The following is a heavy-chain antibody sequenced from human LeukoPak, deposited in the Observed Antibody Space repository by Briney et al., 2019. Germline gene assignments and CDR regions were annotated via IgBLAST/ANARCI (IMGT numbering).Heavy chain of an antibody. D-gene: IGHD3-22*01. V-gene: IGHV3-21*01. CDR3: ARDGTYYYDSSGYTFLDY. Sequence: PGGSLRLSCAASGFTFSSYSMNWVRQAPGKGLEWVSSISSSSSYIYYADSVKGRFTISRDNDKNSLYLQMNSLRAEDTAVYYCARDGTYYYDSSGYTFLDYWGQGTLATVSS. CDR1: GFTFSSYS. J-gene: IGHJ4*02. CDR2: ISSSSSYI.